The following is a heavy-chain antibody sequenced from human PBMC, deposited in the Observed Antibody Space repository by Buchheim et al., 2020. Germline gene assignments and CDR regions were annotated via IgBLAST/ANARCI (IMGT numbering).Heavy chain of an antibody. CDR2: IYPSGST. D-gene: IGHD5-24*01. J-gene: IGHJ4*02. V-gene: IGHV4-61*02. CDR3: ARGEMATIGDYFGS. Sequence: QVQLQESGPGLVKPSQTLSLTCTVSGGSISSGSYYWSWIRQPAGKGLEWIGHIYPSGSTNYNPSLQGRVTIPVDTSKNQFPLKLRSVTAADTAVYYCARGEMATIGDYFGSWGQGTL. CDR1: GGSISSGSYY.